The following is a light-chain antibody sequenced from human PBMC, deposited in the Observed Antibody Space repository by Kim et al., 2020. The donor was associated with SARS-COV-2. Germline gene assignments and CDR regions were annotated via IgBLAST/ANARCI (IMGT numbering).Light chain of an antibody. V-gene: IGLV1-51*01. CDR2: DND. CDR1: RSNIGNNP. J-gene: IGLJ3*02. Sequence: QSVLTQPPSVSAAPGHKVTISCSGSRSNIGNNPVSWYQQFPGTAPRLITSDNDKRPSGIPDRFSSSKSGTSATLGITGLRTGDEADYYCATWDSSLSVGVFGGGTKVTVL. CDR3: ATWDSSLSVGV.